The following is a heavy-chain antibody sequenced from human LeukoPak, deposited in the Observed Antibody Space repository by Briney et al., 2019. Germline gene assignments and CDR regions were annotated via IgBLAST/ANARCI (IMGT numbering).Heavy chain of an antibody. V-gene: IGHV1-46*01. CDR3: ARGLESSGWYGMDV. J-gene: IGHJ6*02. Sequence: ASVKVSCKTSGYTFSRHYIHWVRQAPGQGLEWLGIINTSGATTRYGQNFKGRVTATRDTSTSTVYMEMSSLNSEDTAVYYCARGLESSGWYGMDVWGQGATIIVSS. CDR2: INTSGATT. D-gene: IGHD6-19*01. CDR1: GYTFSRHY.